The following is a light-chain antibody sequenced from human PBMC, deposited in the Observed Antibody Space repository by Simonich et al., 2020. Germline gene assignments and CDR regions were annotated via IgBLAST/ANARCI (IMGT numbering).Light chain of an antibody. J-gene: IGKJ5*01. Sequence: EIVLTQSPATLSLSPGERATLSYRASQSVSSYLAWYQQKPVQAPRLLIYDASNRATGLPARFSGSGSGTDFTLTISSLEPEDFAGYYCQQRSNWITFGQGTRLEIK. CDR2: DAS. V-gene: IGKV3-11*01. CDR3: QQRSNWIT. CDR1: QSVSSY.